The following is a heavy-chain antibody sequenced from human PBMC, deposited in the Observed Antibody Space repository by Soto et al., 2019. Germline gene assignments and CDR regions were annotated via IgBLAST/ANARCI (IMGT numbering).Heavy chain of an antibody. CDR1: GGTFSSYT. CDR2: IIPILGIA. CDR3: ARGSRTGTLDSSNYYYYMDV. Sequence: GASVKVSCKASGGTFSSYTISWVRQAPGQGLEWMGRIIPILGIANYAQKFQGRVTITADKSTSTSYMELSSLRSEDTAVYYFARGSRTGTLDSSNYYYYMDVWGKGTTVTVSS. V-gene: IGHV1-69*02. D-gene: IGHD1-7*01. J-gene: IGHJ6*03.